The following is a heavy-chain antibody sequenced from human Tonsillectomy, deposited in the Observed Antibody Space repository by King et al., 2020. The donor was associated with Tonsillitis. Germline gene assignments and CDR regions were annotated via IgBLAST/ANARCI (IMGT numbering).Heavy chain of an antibody. Sequence: QLVQSGGGLVQPGGSLRLSCAASGFTFSSYWMSWVRQAPGKGLEWVANIKQDGSEKYYVDSVKGRFTISRDNAKNSLYLQMNSLRAEDTAVYYCARDSRLAGIAARCCGDYWGQGTLVTVSS. CDR3: ARDSRLAGIAARCCGDY. V-gene: IGHV3-7*01. D-gene: IGHD6-6*01. CDR1: GFTFSSYW. J-gene: IGHJ4*02. CDR2: IKQDGSEK.